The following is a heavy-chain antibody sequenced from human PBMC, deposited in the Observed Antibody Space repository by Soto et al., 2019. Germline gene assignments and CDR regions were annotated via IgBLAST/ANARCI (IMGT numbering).Heavy chain of an antibody. D-gene: IGHD2-15*01. Sequence: QVQLVQSGSEVKKPGSSVTVSCKASGGTFNTYTFSWVRQAPGQGLEWMGSILPIMGSVNYAHDFRGRLSITSDPSTTTAYMELTILTSHDTAIYYCARIPRYSYPTSDPLDNWGQGTLVTVSS. J-gene: IGHJ4*02. CDR3: ARIPRYSYPTSDPLDN. CDR2: ILPIMGSV. V-gene: IGHV1-69*16. CDR1: GGTFNTYT.